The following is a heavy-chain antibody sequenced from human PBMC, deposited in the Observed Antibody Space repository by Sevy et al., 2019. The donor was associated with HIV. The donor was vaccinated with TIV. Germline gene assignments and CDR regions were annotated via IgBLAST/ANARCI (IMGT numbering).Heavy chain of an antibody. V-gene: IGHV3-48*02. CDR1: GFPFSNYN. CDR2: ISRRSTTI. CDR3: AREPPSSAYNDF. Sequence: GGSLRLSCAASGFPFSNYNMNWVRQTPGRGLEWVSYISRRSTTIYYADSVKGRFTISRDTDQSSLYLQMNALRDEETAVYYCAREPPSSAYNDFWGQGTLVTVSS. D-gene: IGHD3-22*01. J-gene: IGHJ4*02.